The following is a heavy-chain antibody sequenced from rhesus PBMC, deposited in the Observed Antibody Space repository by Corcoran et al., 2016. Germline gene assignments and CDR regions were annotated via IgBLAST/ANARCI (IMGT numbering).Heavy chain of an antibody. D-gene: IGHD6-43*01. Sequence: EVQLVESGGALAQPSGSLRLSCAASGFTFDDYAMSWDRQAPGKGLGWVSRISWNSGTIYYADSVKGRFTISRDNAKNSLFLQMDRLRAEDTAVYYCTRDYSSSLGDYFDYWGQGVLVTVSS. J-gene: IGHJ4*01. CDR1: GFTFDDYA. V-gene: IGHV3-134*01. CDR2: ISWNSGTI. CDR3: TRDYSSSLGDYFDY.